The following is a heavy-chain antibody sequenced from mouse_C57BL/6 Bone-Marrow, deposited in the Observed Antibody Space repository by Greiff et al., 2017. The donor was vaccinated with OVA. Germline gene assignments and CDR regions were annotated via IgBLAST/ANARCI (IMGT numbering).Heavy chain of an antibody. Sequence: EVKVVESGGGLVKPGGSLKLSCAASGFTFSSYTMSWVRQTPEKRLEWVATISGGGGNTYYPDSVKGRFTISRDNAKNTLYLQMSRLRSEDTALYYCARHRGAIDYWGQGTTLTVSS. CDR2: ISGGGGNT. D-gene: IGHD3-1*01. CDR3: ARHRGAIDY. J-gene: IGHJ2*01. CDR1: GFTFSSYT. V-gene: IGHV5-9*01.